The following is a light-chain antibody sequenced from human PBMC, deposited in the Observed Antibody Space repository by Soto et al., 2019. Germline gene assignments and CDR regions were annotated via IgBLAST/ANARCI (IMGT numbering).Light chain of an antibody. CDR2: KAS. Sequence: DIQMTQSPSTLSASVGDRVTITCRASQSISSWLAWYQQKPGKAPKLLIYKASSLESGVPSRFSGSGSGTXXTLXXXXXXXDXXXXXXXXXXXXXSXTXGQGTKLEIK. CDR3: XXXXXXSXT. V-gene: IGKV1-5*03. J-gene: IGKJ2*01. CDR1: QSISSW.